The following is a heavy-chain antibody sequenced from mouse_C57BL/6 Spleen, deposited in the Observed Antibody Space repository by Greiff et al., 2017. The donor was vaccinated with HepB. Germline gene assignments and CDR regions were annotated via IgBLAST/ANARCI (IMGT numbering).Heavy chain of an antibody. Sequence: QVQLQQSGPELVKPGASVKISCKASGYAFSSSWMNWVKQRPGKGLEWIGRIYPGDGDTNYNGKFKGKATLTADKSSSTAYMQLSSLTSEDSAVYFCARGGLLRRNFDVWGTGTTVTVSS. D-gene: IGHD2-3*01. CDR1: GYAFSSSW. CDR2: IYPGDGDT. J-gene: IGHJ1*03. CDR3: ARGGLLRRNFDV. V-gene: IGHV1-82*01.